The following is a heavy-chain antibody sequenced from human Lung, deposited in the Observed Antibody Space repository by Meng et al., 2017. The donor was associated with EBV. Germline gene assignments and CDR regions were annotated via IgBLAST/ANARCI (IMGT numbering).Heavy chain of an antibody. V-gene: IGHV4-4*02. CDR1: GGSISSSDW. J-gene: IGHJ5*02. CDR2: IYHSGNT. D-gene: IGHD6-13*01. CDR3: ASLAAAGWFDP. Sequence: QVQPQRGCAGLLEPSETLSLACAGSGGSISSSDWWSWVRQPPGKGLEWIGEIYHSGNTIYNPSLKSRVTISVDKSKNQFSLKVNSVTAADTAVYYCASLAAAGWFDPWGQGTLVTVSS.